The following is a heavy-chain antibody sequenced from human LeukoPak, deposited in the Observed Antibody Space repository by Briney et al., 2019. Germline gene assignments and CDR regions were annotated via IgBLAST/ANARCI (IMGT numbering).Heavy chain of an antibody. J-gene: IGHJ6*03. CDR1: GYSISSGYY. CDR2: INHSGST. Sequence: SETLSLTCTVSGYSISSGYYWGWIRQPPGKGLEWIGEINHSGSTNYNPSLKSRVTISVDTSKNQFSLKLSSVTAADTAVYYCARGAFHYYYYYYMDVWGKGTTVTVSS. CDR3: ARGAFHYYYYYYMDV. V-gene: IGHV4-38-2*02.